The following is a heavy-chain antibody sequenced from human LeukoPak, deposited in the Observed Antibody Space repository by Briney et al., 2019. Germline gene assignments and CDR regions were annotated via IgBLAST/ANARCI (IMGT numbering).Heavy chain of an antibody. CDR2: IRYDGSNK. D-gene: IGHD3-22*01. CDR1: GFTFSSYG. V-gene: IGHV3-30*02. J-gene: IGHJ3*02. CDR3: AKDGRDYYDSSGPYDAFDI. Sequence: GGSLRLSCAASGFTFSSYGMHWVRQAPGKGLEWVAFIRYDGSNKYYADSVKGRFTISRDNSKNTLYLQMNSLRAEDTAVYYCAKDGRDYYDSSGPYDAFDIWGQGTMVTVSS.